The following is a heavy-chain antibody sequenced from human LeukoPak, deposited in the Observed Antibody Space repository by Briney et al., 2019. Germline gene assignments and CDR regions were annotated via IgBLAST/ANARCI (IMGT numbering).Heavy chain of an antibody. Sequence: GGSLRLSCAASGFIFSNYGMNWVRQAPGKGLEWVSSISRSSRDIYYADSVKGLFTISRDNSKNSLYLQMNSLRAEDTAVYYCARDRHTAMPPLDFDYWGQGTLVTVSS. D-gene: IGHD5-18*01. CDR1: GFIFSNYG. V-gene: IGHV3-21*01. CDR3: ARDRHTAMPPLDFDY. J-gene: IGHJ4*02. CDR2: ISRSSRDI.